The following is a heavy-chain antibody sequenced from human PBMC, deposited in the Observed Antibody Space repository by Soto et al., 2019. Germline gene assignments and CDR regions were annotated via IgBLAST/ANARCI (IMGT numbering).Heavy chain of an antibody. J-gene: IGHJ4*02. CDR2: INAGNGNT. D-gene: IGHD3-22*01. Sequence: QVQLVQSGAEVKKPGASVKVSCKASGYTFTGYAIHWVRQAPGQRLEWMGWINAGNGNTKYSQKFQGRVTITRDTSASTAYMELSSLRSSDTAVYYCARGDYYDIHDYWGQGTLVTVSS. CDR1: GYTFTGYA. CDR3: ARGDYYDIHDY. V-gene: IGHV1-3*01.